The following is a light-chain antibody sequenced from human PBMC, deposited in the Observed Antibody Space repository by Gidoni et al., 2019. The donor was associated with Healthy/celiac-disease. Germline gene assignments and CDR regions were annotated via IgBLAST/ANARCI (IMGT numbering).Light chain of an antibody. CDR1: QSLVHSDGNTY. J-gene: IGKJ1*01. CDR3: MQGTHWPPT. Sequence: DVVLTQSPLSLPVTPGQPASISCRSSQSLVHSDGNTYVNWFQQRPGQTPRRLIYKVSNRDSGVPDRFSGSGSGTDFTLKISRVEAEDVGVDYCMQGTHWPPTFGQGTKVEIK. CDR2: KVS. V-gene: IGKV2-30*02.